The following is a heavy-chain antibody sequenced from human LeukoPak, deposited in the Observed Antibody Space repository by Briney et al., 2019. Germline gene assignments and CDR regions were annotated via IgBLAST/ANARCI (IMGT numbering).Heavy chain of an antibody. CDR1: GFTFSSYA. CDR2: FSGSGDST. CDR3: AKTRPLDSSSWSHGDY. D-gene: IGHD6-13*01. J-gene: IGHJ4*02. V-gene: IGHV3-23*01. Sequence: SGGSLRLSCAASGFTFSSYAMSWVRQAPGKGLEWVSAFSGSGDSTYYGDSVKGRFTISRDNSKNTLYPQMNSLRAEDTAVYYCAKTRPLDSSSWSHGDYWGQGTLVTVSS.